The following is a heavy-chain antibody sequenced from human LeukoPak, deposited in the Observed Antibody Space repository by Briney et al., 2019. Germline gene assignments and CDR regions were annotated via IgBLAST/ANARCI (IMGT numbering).Heavy chain of an antibody. CDR1: GYILTELS. Sequence: GASVKVSCKVSGYILTELSMHWVRQAPGKGLEWMGGFDPEDGETIYAQKFQGRVTMTEDTSTDTAYMEPSSLRSEDTAVYYCATTVPVPAGGNWFDPWGQGTLVTVSS. V-gene: IGHV1-24*01. J-gene: IGHJ5*02. CDR3: ATTVPVPAGGNWFDP. CDR2: FDPEDGET. D-gene: IGHD2-2*01.